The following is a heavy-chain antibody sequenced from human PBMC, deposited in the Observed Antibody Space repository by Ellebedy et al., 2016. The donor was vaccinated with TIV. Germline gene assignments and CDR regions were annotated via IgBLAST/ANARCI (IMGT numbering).Heavy chain of an antibody. Sequence: SETLSLXXTVSGGSITSYYWSWIRQPAGKGLEWIGRIYTSGRTNYNPSLKSRVTMSVDTSKNQFSLKLSSVTAADTAVYYCARGAPSDYGMDVWGQGTTVTVSS. CDR1: GGSITSYY. CDR3: ARGAPSDYGMDV. V-gene: IGHV4-4*07. J-gene: IGHJ6*02. CDR2: IYTSGRT.